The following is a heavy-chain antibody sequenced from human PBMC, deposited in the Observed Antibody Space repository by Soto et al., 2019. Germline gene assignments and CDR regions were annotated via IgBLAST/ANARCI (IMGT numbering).Heavy chain of an antibody. CDR1: GFTFSSYA. CDR2: ISYDGSNK. V-gene: IGHV3-30-3*01. D-gene: IGHD3-3*01. CDR3: AREARITIFGVVIYVWYYYYGMDV. Sequence: GGSLRLSCAASGFTFSSYAMHWVRQAPGKGLEWVAVISYDGSNKYYADSVKGRFTISRDNSKNTLYLQMNSLRAEDTAVYYCAREARITIFGVVIYVWYYYYGMDVWGQGTTVTVSS. J-gene: IGHJ6*02.